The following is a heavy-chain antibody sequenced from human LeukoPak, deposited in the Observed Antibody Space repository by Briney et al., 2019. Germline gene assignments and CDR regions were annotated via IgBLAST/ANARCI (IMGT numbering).Heavy chain of an antibody. V-gene: IGHV4-39*01. D-gene: IGHD2-15*01. J-gene: IGHJ4*02. CDR2: INHSGST. CDR1: GASITSSNYY. CDR3: ARLGIWKIDY. Sequence: PSETLSLTCAVSGASITSSNYYWSWIRQPPGKGLEWIGEINHSGSTNYNPSLKSRVTISVDTSKNQFSLKLSSVTAADTAVYYCARLGIWKIDYWGQGTLVTVSS.